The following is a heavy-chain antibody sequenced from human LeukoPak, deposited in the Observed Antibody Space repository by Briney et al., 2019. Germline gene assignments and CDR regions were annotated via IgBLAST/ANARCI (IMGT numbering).Heavy chain of an antibody. V-gene: IGHV4-39*07. J-gene: IGHJ3*02. Sequence: PSETLSLTCTVSGGSISSSSYYWGWIRQPPGKGLEWIGSIYYSGSTYYNPSLKSRVTISVDTSKNQFSLKLSSVTAADTAVHYCARTVLLTVNAFDIWGQGTMVTVSA. CDR2: IYYSGST. CDR1: GGSISSSSYY. D-gene: IGHD4-17*01. CDR3: ARTVLLTVNAFDI.